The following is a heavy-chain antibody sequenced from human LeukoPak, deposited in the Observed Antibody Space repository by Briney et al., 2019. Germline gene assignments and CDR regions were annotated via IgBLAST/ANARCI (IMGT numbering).Heavy chain of an antibody. V-gene: IGHV3-21*01. CDR3: AREGAYGDPFDY. CDR2: ISSSSSYI. D-gene: IGHD4-17*01. CDR1: GFTFSSYS. J-gene: IGHJ4*02. Sequence: GGSLRLSCAASGFTFSSYSMNWVRQAPGKGLEWVSSISSSSSYIYYADSVKGRFTISRDNAKNSLYLQMNSLRAEDTAVYYCAREGAYGDPFDYWGQGTLVTVSS.